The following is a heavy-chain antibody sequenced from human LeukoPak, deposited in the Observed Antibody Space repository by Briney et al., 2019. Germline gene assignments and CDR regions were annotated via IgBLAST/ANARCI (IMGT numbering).Heavy chain of an antibody. D-gene: IGHD4-23*01. J-gene: IGHJ4*02. Sequence: PSETLSLTCSVSGASISSYYWSWIRQPAGKGLAWIGRIHTTGSTNYNPSLKSRVTMSVDTSKNQFSLKLTSVTAADTAVYYCARDILDYGGNSFDYWGQGTLVTVSS. V-gene: IGHV4-4*07. CDR2: IHTTGST. CDR3: ARDILDYGGNSFDY. CDR1: GASISSYY.